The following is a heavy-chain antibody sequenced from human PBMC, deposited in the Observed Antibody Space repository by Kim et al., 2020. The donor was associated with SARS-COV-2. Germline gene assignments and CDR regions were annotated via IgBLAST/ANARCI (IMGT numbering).Heavy chain of an antibody. D-gene: IGHD2-21*01. CDR2: ISSSSSYI. CDR3: ARDHNCGGDCYDY. J-gene: IGHJ4*02. V-gene: IGHV3-21*01. Sequence: GGSLRLSCAASGFTFSSYSMNWVRQAPGKGLEWVSSISSSSSYIYYADSVKGRFTISRDNAKNSLYLQMNSLRAEDTAVYYCARDHNCGGDCYDYWGQGTLVTVSS. CDR1: GFTFSSYS.